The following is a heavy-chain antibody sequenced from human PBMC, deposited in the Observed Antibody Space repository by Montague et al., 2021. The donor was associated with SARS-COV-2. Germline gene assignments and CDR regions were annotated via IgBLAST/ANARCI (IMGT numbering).Heavy chain of an antibody. CDR3: ASGKYYDFWSGYYSPDYVSGMDV. CDR2: IHTSGST. J-gene: IGHJ6*02. Sequence: SETLSLTCTVSGGSISSYYWSWIRQSAGKGLEWIGRIHTSGSTDYNPSLNSRVTMSVDTSKNQFSLKLSSVTAADTAVYYCASGKYYDFWSGYYSPDYVSGMDVWGQGTTVTVSS. CDR1: GGSISSYY. V-gene: IGHV4-4*07. D-gene: IGHD3-3*01.